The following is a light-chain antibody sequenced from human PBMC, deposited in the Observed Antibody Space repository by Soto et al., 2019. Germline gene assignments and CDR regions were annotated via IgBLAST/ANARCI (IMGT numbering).Light chain of an antibody. CDR1: QNVYNN. J-gene: IGKJ4*01. CDR3: QQCRNWPLT. V-gene: IGKV3-15*01. Sequence: EIVMTQSPATLSVSPGEGATLSCKASQNVYNNLAWYQQRPGQPPRLLINDASTRATGISARFSGSGYGTEFTLTISSLQSEDFAVYFFQQCRNWPLTSGGGTKVEIK. CDR2: DAS.